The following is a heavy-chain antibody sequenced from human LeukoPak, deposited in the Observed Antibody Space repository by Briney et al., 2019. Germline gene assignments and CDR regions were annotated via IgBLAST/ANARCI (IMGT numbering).Heavy chain of an antibody. CDR3: ARVAAYYYDSSGYFIWDYFDY. J-gene: IGHJ4*02. V-gene: IGHV4-4*02. CDR2: IYHSGST. D-gene: IGHD3-22*01. Sequence: SETLSLTCAVSGGSISSSNWWSWVRQPPGKGLEWIGEIYHSGSTNYNPSLKSRVTISVDKSKNQFSLKLSSVTAADTAVYYCARVAAYYYDSSGYFIWDYFDYWGQGTLVTVSS. CDR1: GGSISSSNW.